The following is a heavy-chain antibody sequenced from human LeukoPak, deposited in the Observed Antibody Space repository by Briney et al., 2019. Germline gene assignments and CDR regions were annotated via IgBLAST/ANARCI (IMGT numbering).Heavy chain of an antibody. CDR2: IRWDGGST. V-gene: IGHV3-43*01. D-gene: IGHD3-10*01. Sequence: PGGSLRLSCAASGFTFDDYTMHWVRQAPGKGLEWVSLIRWDGGSTYYADSVKGRFTISRDNAKNSLYLQMNSLRAEDTAVYYCATAFETGSSGTFDYWGQGTLVTVSS. J-gene: IGHJ4*02. CDR3: ATAFETGSSGTFDY. CDR1: GFTFDDYT.